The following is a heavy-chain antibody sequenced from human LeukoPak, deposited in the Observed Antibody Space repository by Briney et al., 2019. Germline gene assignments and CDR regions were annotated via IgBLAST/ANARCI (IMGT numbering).Heavy chain of an antibody. J-gene: IGHJ4*02. CDR1: GGSFSGYY. CDR2: INHSGST. V-gene: IGHV4-34*01. Sequence: SETLSLTCAVYGGSFSGYYWSWIRQPPGKGLEWIGEINHSGSTNYNPSLKSRVTISVDTSKNQFSLKLSSVTAADTAVYYCAREGDVATIRNDYWGQGTLVTVSS. D-gene: IGHD5-12*01. CDR3: AREGDVATIRNDY.